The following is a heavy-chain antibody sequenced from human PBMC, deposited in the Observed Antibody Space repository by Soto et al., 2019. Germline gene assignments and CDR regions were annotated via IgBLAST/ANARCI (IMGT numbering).Heavy chain of an antibody. D-gene: IGHD2-2*01. CDR1: GGTSCSYA. V-gene: IGHV1-69*13. Sequence: ASVKVSCKASGGTSCSYAISWVRQAPGQGLEWMGGIIPIFGPANYAQKFQGRVTSTADESTSTAYMELSSLRSEDTAVYYCARVVLSALFDYWGQRTLVTVSA. CDR2: IIPIFGPA. J-gene: IGHJ4*02. CDR3: ARVVLSALFDY.